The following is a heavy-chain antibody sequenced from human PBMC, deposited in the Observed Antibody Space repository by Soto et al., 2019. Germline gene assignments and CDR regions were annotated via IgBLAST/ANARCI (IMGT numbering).Heavy chain of an antibody. CDR1: GFSFSSYA. Sequence: QVRLVESGGGVVQPGRSLRLSCTASGFSFSSYAMYWFRQPPGKGLEWVAVISHDGINKHYADSVKGRVTVSRDNSNHSLDLQLNRLRGEDTAMYYCARDMYSSDYFVKWFEPWGQGTLFTVSS. V-gene: IGHV3-30-3*01. CDR3: ARDMYSSDYFVKWFEP. D-gene: IGHD6-19*01. J-gene: IGHJ5*02. CDR2: ISHDGINK.